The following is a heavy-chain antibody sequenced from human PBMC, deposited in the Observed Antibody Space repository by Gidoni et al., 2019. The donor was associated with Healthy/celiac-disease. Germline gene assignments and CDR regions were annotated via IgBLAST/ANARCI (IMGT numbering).Heavy chain of an antibody. CDR2: IWYDGSNK. D-gene: IGHD6-13*01. V-gene: IGHV3-33*01. J-gene: IGHJ6*02. CDR1: GFPFSSYG. CDR3: ARGRIAAAGYYYYGMDV. Sequence: QVQLVESGGGVVQPGRSLRRSCAASGFPFSSYGMHWVRQAPGKGLEWVAVIWYDGSNKYYADSVKGRFTISRDNSKNTLYLQMNSLRAEDTAVYYCARGRIAAAGYYYYGMDVWGQGTTVTVSS.